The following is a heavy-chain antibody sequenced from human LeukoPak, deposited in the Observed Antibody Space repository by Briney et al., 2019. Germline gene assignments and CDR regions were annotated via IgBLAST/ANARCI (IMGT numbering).Heavy chain of an antibody. CDR3: AKTRRYSGYDYFDY. J-gene: IGHJ4*02. CDR1: GFTFSSYG. Sequence: PGGSLRLSCAASGFTFSSYGMHWVRQAPGKGLEWVAVISYDGSNKYYADSVKGRFTISRDNSKNTLYLQMNSLRAEDTAVYYCAKTRRYSGYDYFDYWGQGTLVTVSS. CDR2: ISYDGSNK. V-gene: IGHV3-30*18. D-gene: IGHD5-12*01.